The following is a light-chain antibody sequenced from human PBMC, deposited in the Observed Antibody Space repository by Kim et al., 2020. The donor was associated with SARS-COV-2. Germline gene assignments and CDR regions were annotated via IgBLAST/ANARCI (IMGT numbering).Light chain of an antibody. Sequence: QSALTQPASVSGSPGQSITISCTGSRSDIGGYNYVSWYQKHPGKAPKLLIYDVTSRPSGVSDRFSGSKSGNTASLTISGLQAEDEADYYCTSYTRSSTLALFESGTKVTFL. CDR2: DVT. J-gene: IGLJ1*01. V-gene: IGLV2-14*03. CDR1: RSDIGGYNY. CDR3: TSYTRSSTLAL.